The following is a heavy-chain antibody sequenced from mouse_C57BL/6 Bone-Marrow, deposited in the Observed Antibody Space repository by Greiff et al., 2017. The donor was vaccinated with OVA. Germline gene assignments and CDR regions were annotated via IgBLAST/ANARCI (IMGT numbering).Heavy chain of an antibody. D-gene: IGHD1-1*01. V-gene: IGHV1-59*01. CDR3: ARGTDGSSGWYFDV. CDR2: IDPSDSYT. Sequence: QVQLQQPGAELVRPGTSVKLSCKASGYTFTSYWMHWVQQRPGQGLEWIGVIDPSDSYTNYNQKFKGTATLTVDTSSSTAYMQLSSLTSEDAAVYYCARGTDGSSGWYFDVWGTGTTVTVSS. CDR1: GYTFTSYW. J-gene: IGHJ1*03.